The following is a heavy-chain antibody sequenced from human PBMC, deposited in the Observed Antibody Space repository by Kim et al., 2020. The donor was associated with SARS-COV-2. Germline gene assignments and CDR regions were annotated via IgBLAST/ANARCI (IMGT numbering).Heavy chain of an antibody. CDR2: ISYDGSNK. Sequence: GGSLRLSCAASGFTFSSYGMHWVRQAPGKGLGWVAVISYDGSNKYYADSVKGRFTISRDNSKNTLYLQMNSLRAEDTAVYYCAKDLRYCSSTSCLKFYYYYYGMDVWGQGTTVTVSS. D-gene: IGHD2-2*01. V-gene: IGHV3-30*18. CDR3: AKDLRYCSSTSCLKFYYYYYGMDV. J-gene: IGHJ6*02. CDR1: GFTFSSYG.